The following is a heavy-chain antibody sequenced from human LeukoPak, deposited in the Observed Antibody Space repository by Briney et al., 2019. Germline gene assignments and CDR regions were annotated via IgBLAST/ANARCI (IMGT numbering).Heavy chain of an antibody. CDR3: ARALPTGYGSGSFRDY. D-gene: IGHD3-10*01. CDR2: IKQDGSEK. CDR1: GFTFSSYW. Sequence: PGGPLRLSCAASGFTFSSYWMSWVRQAPGQGLEWVANIKQDGSEKYYVDSVKGRFTISRDNAKNSLYLQMNSLRAEDTAVYYCARALPTGYGSGSFRDYWGQGTLVTVSS. V-gene: IGHV3-7*05. J-gene: IGHJ4*02.